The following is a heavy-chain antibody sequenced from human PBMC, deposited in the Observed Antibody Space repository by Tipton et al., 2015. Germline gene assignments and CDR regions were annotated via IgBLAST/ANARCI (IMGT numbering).Heavy chain of an antibody. CDR3: ARFRFDYFDY. CDR2: IYYSGGT. CDR1: GGSITSYY. V-gene: IGHV4-59*01. Sequence: TLSLTCNVSGGSITSYYWSWIRQPPGKGLEWIGYIYYSGGTKYSPSLKSRVTISVDSSKTQLSLKLRSVTAADTAVYYCARFRFDYFDYWGHGTLVTVSS. J-gene: IGHJ4*01. D-gene: IGHD3-3*01.